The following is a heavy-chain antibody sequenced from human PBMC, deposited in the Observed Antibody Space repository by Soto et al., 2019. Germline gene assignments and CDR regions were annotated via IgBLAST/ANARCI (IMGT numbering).Heavy chain of an antibody. CDR3: AKDHLTIVVVNIFDY. V-gene: IGHV3-23*01. CDR2: TSGSGGST. Sequence: TGGSLRLSCAASGFTFSSYAMSWVRQAPGKGLEWVSGTSGSGGSTYYADSVKGRFTISRDNSKNTLYLQMNSLRAEDTAVYYCAKDHLTIVVVNIFDYWGQGTLVTVSS. J-gene: IGHJ4*02. CDR1: GFTFSSYA. D-gene: IGHD3-22*01.